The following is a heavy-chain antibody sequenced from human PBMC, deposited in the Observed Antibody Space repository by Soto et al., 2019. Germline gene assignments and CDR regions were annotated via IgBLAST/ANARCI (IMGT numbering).Heavy chain of an antibody. CDR1: GDTFSSYG. CDR3: AGATYYYDSSGYRFDY. Sequence: SVTVSCQSSGDTFSSYGVSCVRQAPGPGLEWMGGIIPFFGTANYAQNFQGRVTITAGESTSTAYMELSSLRSEDTAVYYCAGATYYYDSSGYRFDYWGQGTRVNVS. J-gene: IGHJ4*02. CDR2: IIPFFGTA. V-gene: IGHV1-69*13. D-gene: IGHD3-22*01.